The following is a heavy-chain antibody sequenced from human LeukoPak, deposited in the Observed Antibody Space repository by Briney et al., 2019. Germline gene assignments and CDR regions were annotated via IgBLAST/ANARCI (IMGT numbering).Heavy chain of an antibody. Sequence: PGGSLRLSCAASGVTIADHGMSRVRQVPGKGLEWVSGINWDGEATGYADSVKGRFTISRDNAKKSLYLEMNSLRDDDTALYYCARDLSSSWYSLAYWGQGTLVTVSS. CDR1: GVTIADHG. V-gene: IGHV3-20*04. CDR3: ARDLSSSWYSLAY. CDR2: INWDGEAT. D-gene: IGHD6-13*01. J-gene: IGHJ4*02.